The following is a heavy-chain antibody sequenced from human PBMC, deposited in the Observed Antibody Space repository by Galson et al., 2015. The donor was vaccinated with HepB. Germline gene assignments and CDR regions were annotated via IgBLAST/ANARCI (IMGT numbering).Heavy chain of an antibody. CDR2: TYFRSTWST. CDR1: GDSVSNNRVA. J-gene: IGHJ6*02. CDR3: ARTLVPPYTQHGMDF. Sequence: CAISGDSVSNNRVAWSWIRQSPSRGLEWLGRTYFRSTWSTDYADSVKSRMTINPDTSKNQFSLPLNSVTPEDTAVYYCARTLVPPYTQHGMDFWGQGTTVIVSS. V-gene: IGHV6-1*01. D-gene: IGHD3-16*01.